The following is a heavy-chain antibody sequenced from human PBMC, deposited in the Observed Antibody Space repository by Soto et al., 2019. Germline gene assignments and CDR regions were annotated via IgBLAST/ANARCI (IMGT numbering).Heavy chain of an antibody. CDR3: VKDYYDSSGSRYFYALAV. V-gene: IGHV3-23*01. Sequence: EVQLLESGGGLVQPGGSLRLSCAASGFTFSSYAMSWVRQAPGKGLEWVSGITGSGVMTYYGDSVRGRFTISRDNSKNTLYLQMNSLRAEDTAVYYCVKDYYDSSGSRYFYALAVWGQGTTVTVSS. CDR1: GFTFSSYA. D-gene: IGHD3-22*01. CDR2: ITGSGVMT. J-gene: IGHJ6*02.